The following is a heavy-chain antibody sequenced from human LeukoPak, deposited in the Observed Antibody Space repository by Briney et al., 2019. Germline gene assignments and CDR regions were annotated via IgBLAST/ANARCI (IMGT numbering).Heavy chain of an antibody. Sequence: GGSLRLSCVASGFTFDDYVMHWVRQAPGKGLEWVSTIYWNGGSIGYADSVKGRFTISRDNAKNSLYLQMNSLTAEDTASYYCAKGLLTYAMDVWGQGTAVIVSS. CDR2: IYWNGGSI. D-gene: IGHD3-9*01. V-gene: IGHV3-9*01. CDR1: GFTFDDYV. J-gene: IGHJ6*02. CDR3: AKGLLTYAMDV.